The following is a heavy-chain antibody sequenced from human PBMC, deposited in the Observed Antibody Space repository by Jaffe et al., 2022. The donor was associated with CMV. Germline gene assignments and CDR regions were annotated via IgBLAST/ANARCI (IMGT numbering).Heavy chain of an antibody. V-gene: IGHV3-7*01. CDR2: IKQDGSEK. CDR1: GFTFSSYW. J-gene: IGHJ5*02. D-gene: IGHD2-2*01. Sequence: EVQLVESGGGLVQPGGSLRLSCAASGFTFSSYWMSWVRQAPGKGLEWVANIKQDGSEKYYVDSVKGRFTISRDNAKNSLYLQMNSLRAEDTAVYYCAREYCSSTSCYGYNWFDPWGQGTLVTVSS. CDR3: AREYCSSTSCYGYNWFDP.